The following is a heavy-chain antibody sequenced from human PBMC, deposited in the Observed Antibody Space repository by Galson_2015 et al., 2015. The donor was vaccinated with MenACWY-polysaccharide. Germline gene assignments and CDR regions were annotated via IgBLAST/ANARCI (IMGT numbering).Heavy chain of an antibody. D-gene: IGHD6-13*01. CDR3: ARVRIASRSFDY. CDR2: ISSSSTI. J-gene: IGHJ4*02. V-gene: IGHV3-69-1*01. Sequence: SLRLSCAASGFPFSNYHMNWVRQAPGKGLEWASYISSSSTIYYADSVKGRFTISRDNAKNSLYLQMNSLRAEDTDVYYCARVRIASRSFDYWGQGTLVTVSS. CDR1: GFPFSNYH.